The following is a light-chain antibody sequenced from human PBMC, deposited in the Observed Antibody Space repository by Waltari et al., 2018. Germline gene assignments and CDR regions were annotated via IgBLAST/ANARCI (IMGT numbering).Light chain of an antibody. CDR2: KAS. CDR1: QSISGW. Sequence: DIQMTQSPSTLSAFVGDRVTITCRASQSISGWVAWYQQKPGKAPNLLSFKASTLESGVQSRFSGSGSGTEFTLTINSLQHDDFATYYCQQYKSPTWTFGQGTKVEIK. CDR3: QQYKSPTWT. J-gene: IGKJ1*01. V-gene: IGKV1-5*03.